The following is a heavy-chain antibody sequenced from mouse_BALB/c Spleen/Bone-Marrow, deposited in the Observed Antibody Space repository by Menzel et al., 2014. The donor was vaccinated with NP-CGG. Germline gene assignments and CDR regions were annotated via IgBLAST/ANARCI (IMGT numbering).Heavy chain of an antibody. V-gene: IGHV4-1*02. CDR1: GFDFSRYW. CDR2: INPDSSTI. J-gene: IGHJ2*01. Sequence: ESGGGLVQPGGSLKLSCAASGFDFSRYWMSWVRQAPGKGLEWLGEINPDSSTINYTPSLKDKFIISRTNAKNTLYRRLNKVRSEDTALYYCARLDYCGYLNYWGQGTPLTVSS. D-gene: IGHD1-1*01. CDR3: ARLDYCGYLNY.